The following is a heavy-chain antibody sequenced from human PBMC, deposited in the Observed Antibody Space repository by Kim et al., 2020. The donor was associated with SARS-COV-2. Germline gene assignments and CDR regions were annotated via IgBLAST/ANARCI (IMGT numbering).Heavy chain of an antibody. Sequence: TYSPSIQAPVTISADKSISTAYLQWSSLKASDTAMYYCARSVTVTPVLDYWGQGTLVTVSS. V-gene: IGHV5-10-1*01. D-gene: IGHD4-17*01. J-gene: IGHJ4*02. CDR3: ARSVTVTPVLDY.